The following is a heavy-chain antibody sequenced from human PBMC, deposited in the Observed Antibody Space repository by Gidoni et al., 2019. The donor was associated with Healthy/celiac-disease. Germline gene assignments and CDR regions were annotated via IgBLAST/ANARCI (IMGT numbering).Heavy chain of an antibody. Sequence: QVQLQESGPGLVKPSQTLSLSCTVSGGSISRGDYYWSWIRQPPGKGLEWIVYIYYSGSPYYNPSLKSRVTISVDTSKNQFSLKLSSVTAADPAVYYCARVAPSPSDAFDIWGQGTMVTVSS. V-gene: IGHV4-30-4*01. CDR2: IYYSGSP. CDR1: GGSISRGDYY. CDR3: ARVAPSPSDAFDI. J-gene: IGHJ3*02.